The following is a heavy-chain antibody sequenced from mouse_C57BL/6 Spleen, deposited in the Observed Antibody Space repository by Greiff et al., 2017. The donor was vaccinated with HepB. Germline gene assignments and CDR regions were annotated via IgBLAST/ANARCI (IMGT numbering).Heavy chain of an antibody. J-gene: IGHJ4*01. CDR1: GYTFTSYW. D-gene: IGHD5-2*01. V-gene: IGHV1-64*01. Sequence: VQLQQPGAELVKPGASVKLSCKASGYTFTSYWMHWVKQRPGQGLEWIGMIHPNSGSTNYNEKFKGKATLTAEKSSSTAYMQLSSLTSEDSAVYFCARSNRGYAMDYWGQGTSVTVSS. CDR3: ARSNRGYAMDY. CDR2: IHPNSGST.